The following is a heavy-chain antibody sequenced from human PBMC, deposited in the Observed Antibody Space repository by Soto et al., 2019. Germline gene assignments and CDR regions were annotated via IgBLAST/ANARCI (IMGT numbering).Heavy chain of an antibody. CDR3: TTDNMIGTTSPQFHH. CDR1: GFTFTNAW. D-gene: IGHD3-16*01. V-gene: IGHV3-15*01. J-gene: IGHJ5*02. Sequence: GGSLRLSCAASGFTFTNAWMSWVRQAPGKGLEWVGRVKSKADGGARDYAAPVKGRFIISGDESKNTMYLQMNNLKTEDTGVYFCTTDNMIGTTSPQFHHRGQGTLVTVSS. CDR2: VKSKADGGAR.